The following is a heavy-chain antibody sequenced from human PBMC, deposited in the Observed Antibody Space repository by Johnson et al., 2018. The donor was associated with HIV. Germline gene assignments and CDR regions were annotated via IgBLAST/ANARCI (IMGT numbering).Heavy chain of an antibody. V-gene: IGHV3-66*01. Sequence: VQLVESGGGLVQPGGSLRLSCAASGFTVSSNYMSWVRQAPGKGLEWVSVIYSGGSTYYADSVKGRFTISRDNSKNTLYLQMNSLRAEDTALYYCAKDMAARTFDAFDIWGQGTMVTVSS. D-gene: IGHD6-6*01. J-gene: IGHJ3*02. CDR2: IYSGGST. CDR1: GFTVSSNY. CDR3: AKDMAARTFDAFDI.